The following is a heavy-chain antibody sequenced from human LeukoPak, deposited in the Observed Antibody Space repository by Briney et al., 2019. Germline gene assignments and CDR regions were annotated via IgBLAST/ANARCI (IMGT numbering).Heavy chain of an antibody. CDR3: AREALWTYYFDY. CDR2: IWYDGSNK. V-gene: IGHV3-33*01. J-gene: IGHJ4*02. CDR1: GFTFSSYG. D-gene: IGHD5-18*01. Sequence: GGSLRLSCAAPGFTFSSYGMHWVRQAPGKGLEWVAVIWYDGSNKYYADSVKGRFTISRDNSKNTLYLQMNSLRAEDTAVYYCAREALWTYYFDYWGQGTLVTVSS.